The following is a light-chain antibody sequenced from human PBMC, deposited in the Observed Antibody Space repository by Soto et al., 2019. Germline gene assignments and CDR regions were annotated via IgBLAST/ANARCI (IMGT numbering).Light chain of an antibody. V-gene: IGLV2-14*01. CDR1: SSDVGRYNY. J-gene: IGLJ1*01. CDR2: EVS. Sequence: QSALTQPASVSGSPGQSITISCTGTSSDVGRYNYVSWYQHHPGKAPKLLIYEVSNRPSGVSNRFSVSKSGNTASLTISGLQAEDEADYYCSSYASSTHYVFGTGTKVTVL. CDR3: SSYASSTHYV.